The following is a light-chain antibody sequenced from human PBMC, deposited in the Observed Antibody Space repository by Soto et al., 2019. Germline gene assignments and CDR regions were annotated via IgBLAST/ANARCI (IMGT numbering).Light chain of an antibody. J-gene: IGKJ1*01. CDR1: QSVSSN. CDR3: QQRNVWPTVT. CDR2: GAF. V-gene: IGKV3-11*01. Sequence: EILMRQSPVTLSVSPWEIVTLSCRASQSVSSNLAWYQQKPGQAPSLLIYGAFNRATGIPARFSGSGSGTDFTLTISSLEPEDSAVYYCQQRNVWPTVTFGQGTKVDIK.